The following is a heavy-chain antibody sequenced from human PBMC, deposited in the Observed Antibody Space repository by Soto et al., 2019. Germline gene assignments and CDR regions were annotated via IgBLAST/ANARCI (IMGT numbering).Heavy chain of an antibody. CDR3: ARGKYSVGYPPDDYYYGMDV. Sequence: EVQLVESGGGLVQPGGSLRLSCAASGFTFSSYDMHWVRQATGKGLEWVSAIGTAGDPYYPGSVKGRFTISRANAKNSLYRQMNSLRAGDTAVYYCARGKYSVGYPPDDYYYGMDVWGQGTTVTVSS. CDR2: IGTAGDP. J-gene: IGHJ6*02. D-gene: IGHD1-26*01. CDR1: GFTFSSYD. V-gene: IGHV3-13*05.